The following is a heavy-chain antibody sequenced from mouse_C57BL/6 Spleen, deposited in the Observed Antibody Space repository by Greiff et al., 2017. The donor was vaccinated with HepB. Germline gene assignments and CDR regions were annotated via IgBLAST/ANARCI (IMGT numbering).Heavy chain of an antibody. Sequence: QVQLQQSGAELVRPGASVTLSCKASGYTFTDYEMHWVKPTPVHGLEWIGAIDPETGGTAYNQKFKGKAILTADKSSRTAYMELRSLTSEDSAVYYCTSYYGSSLDYWGQGTTLTVAS. V-gene: IGHV1-15*01. CDR2: IDPETGGT. CDR3: TSYYGSSLDY. D-gene: IGHD1-1*01. J-gene: IGHJ2*01. CDR1: GYTFTDYE.